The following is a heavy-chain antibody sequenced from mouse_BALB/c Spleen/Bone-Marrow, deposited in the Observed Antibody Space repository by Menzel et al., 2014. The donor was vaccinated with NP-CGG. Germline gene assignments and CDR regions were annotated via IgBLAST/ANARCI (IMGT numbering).Heavy chain of an antibody. V-gene: IGHV14-3*02. J-gene: IGHJ3*01. CDR3: AAYYYVSSYGFAY. CDR1: GFNIKDTY. Sequence: EVQLQQSGAELVKPGASVKLSCTASGFNIKDTYMHWVKQRPEQGLEWIGRIDPASGNTKFDPKFQGKATIASDTSSNTAYLQLSSRTSEDTAVYYCAAYYYVSSYGFAYWGQGTLVTVSA. D-gene: IGHD1-1*01. CDR2: IDPASGNT.